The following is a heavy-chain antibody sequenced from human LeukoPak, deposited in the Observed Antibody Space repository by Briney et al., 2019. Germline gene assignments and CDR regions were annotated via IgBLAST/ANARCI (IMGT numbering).Heavy chain of an antibody. D-gene: IGHD6-19*01. Sequence: PGGSLRLSCAASGFTFSSYAMSWVRQAPGKGLEWVSGISGSDGSTNYADSVKGRFTISRENSKNTLYLQMNSLRTEDTALYYCARDPTSGPEYYYYMDVWGKGTTVTISS. CDR2: ISGSDGST. CDR1: GFTFSSYA. V-gene: IGHV3-23*01. CDR3: ARDPTSGPEYYYYMDV. J-gene: IGHJ6*03.